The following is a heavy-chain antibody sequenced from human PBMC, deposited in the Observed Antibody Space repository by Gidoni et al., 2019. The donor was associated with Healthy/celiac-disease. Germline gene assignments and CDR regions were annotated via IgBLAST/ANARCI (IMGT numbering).Heavy chain of an antibody. V-gene: IGHV1-18*01. Sequence: NGNTNYAQKLQGRVTMTTDTSTSTAYMELRSLRSDDTAVYYCARGGPKSPHGDYPDWGQGTLVTVSS. D-gene: IGHD4-17*01. J-gene: IGHJ4*02. CDR3: ARGGPKSPHGDYPD. CDR2: NGNT.